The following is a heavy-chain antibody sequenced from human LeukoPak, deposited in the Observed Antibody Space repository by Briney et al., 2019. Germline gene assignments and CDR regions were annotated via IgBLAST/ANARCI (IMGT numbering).Heavy chain of an antibody. V-gene: IGHV4-61*02. D-gene: IGHD3-22*01. CDR1: GGSISSSTYY. J-gene: IGHJ4*02. Sequence: SETLSLTCTVSGGSISSSTYYWGWIRQPAGKGLEWIGRIYTSGSTNYNPSLKSRVTISVDTSKNQFSLKLSSVTAADTAVYYCARTHKDNSSGYLFDYWGQGTLVTVSS. CDR2: IYTSGST. CDR3: ARTHKDNSSGYLFDY.